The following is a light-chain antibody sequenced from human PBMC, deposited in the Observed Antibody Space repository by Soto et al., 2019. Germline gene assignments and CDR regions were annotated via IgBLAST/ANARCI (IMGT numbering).Light chain of an antibody. CDR1: QSISTL. CDR2: DAS. V-gene: IGKV1-5*01. CDR3: QQYKSPPYT. J-gene: IGKJ2*01. Sequence: IQMTQSPSTLSASVGDRVTITCRASQSISTLLAWYQQKPGKAPKLLIYDASSLENGDPARFRGSGAGTEFTLAISSLQSDDFATYYCQQYKSPPYTVGQGTRMEI.